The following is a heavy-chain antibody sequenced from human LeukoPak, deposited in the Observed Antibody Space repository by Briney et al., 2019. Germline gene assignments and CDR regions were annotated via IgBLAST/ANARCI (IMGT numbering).Heavy chain of an antibody. Sequence: PGWSLRLSCAASGFTVSSNYMSWVRQAPGKGLEWVSVIYSGGSTYYADSVKGRFTISRDNSKNTLYLQMNSLRAEDTAVYYCAGDRVAVAGSSLNGMDVWGQGTTVTVSS. D-gene: IGHD6-19*01. CDR2: IYSGGST. V-gene: IGHV3-53*01. CDR1: GFTVSSNY. J-gene: IGHJ6*02. CDR3: AGDRVAVAGSSLNGMDV.